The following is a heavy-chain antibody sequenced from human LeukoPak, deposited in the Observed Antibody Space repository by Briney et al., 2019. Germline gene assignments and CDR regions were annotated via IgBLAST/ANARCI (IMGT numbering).Heavy chain of an antibody. J-gene: IGHJ6*02. CDR1: GFTFSSYG. CDR2: ISYDGSNK. Sequence: GGSLRLSCAASGFTFSSYGMHWVRQAPGKGLEWVAVISYDGSNKYYADSVKGRFTISRDNSKNTLYLQMNSLRAEDTAVYYCAKDIGAALGYYYYGMDVWGQETTGTVSS. CDR3: AKDIGAALGYYYYGMDV. V-gene: IGHV3-30*18. D-gene: IGHD3-16*01.